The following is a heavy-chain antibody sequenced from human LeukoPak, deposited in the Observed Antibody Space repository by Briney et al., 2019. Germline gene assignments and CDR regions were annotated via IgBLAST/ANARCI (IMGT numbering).Heavy chain of an antibody. D-gene: IGHD3-10*01. J-gene: IGHJ3*02. V-gene: IGHV3-33*01. CDR3: ALGVRGFDAFDI. Sequence: PGRSLRLSCAVSGFTFSSYGMHWVRQAPGKGLEWVAVIWYDGSNKYYADSVKGRFTISRDNSKNTLYLQMNSLRAEDTAVYYCALGVRGFDAFDIWGQGTMATVSS. CDR1: GFTFSSYG. CDR2: IWYDGSNK.